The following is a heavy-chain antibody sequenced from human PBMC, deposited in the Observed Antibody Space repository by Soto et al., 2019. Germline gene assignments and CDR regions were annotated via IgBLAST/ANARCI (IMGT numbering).Heavy chain of an antibody. CDR3: TTDELVAVAVTPSPPNHYFDY. D-gene: IGHD6-19*01. CDR1: GFTFSSYA. CDR2: IKSKTDGGTT. J-gene: IGHJ4*02. Sequence: LRLSCAASGFTFSSYAMSWVRQAPGKGLEWVGRIKSKTDGGTTDYAAPVKGRFTISRDDSKNTLYLQMNSLKTEDTAVYYCTTDELVAVAVTPSPPNHYFDYWGQGTLVTVSS. V-gene: IGHV3-15*01.